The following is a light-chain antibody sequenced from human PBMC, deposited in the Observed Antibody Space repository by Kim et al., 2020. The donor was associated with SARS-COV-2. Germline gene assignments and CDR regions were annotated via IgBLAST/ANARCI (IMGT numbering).Light chain of an antibody. V-gene: IGLV3-19*01. CDR3: NSRDSNDNVV. Sequence: SSELTQDPAVSMALGQTVRITCQGDSLRSYYATWYQQKPGQAPILVIYGKNNRPSGIPDRFSGSSSGNTASLTITGAQAEDEADYYCNSRDSNDNVVFGG. CDR1: SLRSYY. J-gene: IGLJ2*01. CDR2: GKN.